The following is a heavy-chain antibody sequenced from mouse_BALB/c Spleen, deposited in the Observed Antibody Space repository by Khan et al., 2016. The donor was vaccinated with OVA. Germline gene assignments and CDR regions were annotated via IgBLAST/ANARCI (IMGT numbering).Heavy chain of an antibody. V-gene: IGHV2-9*02. CDR3: ARGDGYYEDAMDY. D-gene: IGHD2-3*01. J-gene: IGHJ4*01. Sequence: QVQLKESGPGLVAPSQSLSITCTVSRFSLTSYGVHWVRQPPGKGLEWLGVIWAGGSTNYNSALMSRLSISKDNSKSQVFLKMNSLQTDDTAMYYCARGDGYYEDAMDYWGQGTSVTVSS. CDR1: RFSLTSYG. CDR2: IWAGGST.